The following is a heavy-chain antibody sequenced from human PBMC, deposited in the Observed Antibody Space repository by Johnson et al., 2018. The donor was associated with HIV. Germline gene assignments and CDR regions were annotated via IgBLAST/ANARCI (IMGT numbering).Heavy chain of an antibody. CDR1: GFTFDDYA. CDR2: ISWNSGSI. CDR3: ARDGWSYYELDGFEI. D-gene: IGHD1-26*01. V-gene: IGHV3-9*01. Sequence: VQLVESGGGLVQPGRSLRLSCAASGFTFDDYAMHWVRQAPGKGLEWVSGISWNSGSIGYADSVKGRFTISRDNAKNSLYLQMNSLRAEDTAVYYCARDGWSYYELDGFEIWGQGTMVTVSS. J-gene: IGHJ3*02.